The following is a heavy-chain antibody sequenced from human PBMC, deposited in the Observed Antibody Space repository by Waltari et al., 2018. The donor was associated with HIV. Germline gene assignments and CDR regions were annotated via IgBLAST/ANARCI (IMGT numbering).Heavy chain of an antibody. V-gene: IGHV1-8*01. J-gene: IGHJ4*02. CDR1: GYTFTSYD. D-gene: IGHD6-19*01. Sequence: QVQLVQSGAEVKKPGASVKVSCKASGYTFTSYDINWLRQTTGQGLECMGWRNPNSGNTGYAQNFQGRVTTTRNTSISTAYMELSSLRSEDTAVYYCARPPGVAGTSYWGQGTLVTVSS. CDR3: ARPPGVAGTSY. CDR2: RNPNSGNT.